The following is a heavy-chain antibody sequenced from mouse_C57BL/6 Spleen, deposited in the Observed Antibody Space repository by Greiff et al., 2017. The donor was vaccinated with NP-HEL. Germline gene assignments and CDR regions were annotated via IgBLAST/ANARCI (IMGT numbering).Heavy chain of an antibody. CDR2: ISDGGSYT. CDR3: ARDITTVVADAMDY. D-gene: IGHD1-1*01. Sequence: EVKLQESGGGLVKPGGSLKLSCAASGFTFSSYAMSWVRQTPEKRLEWVATISDGGSYTYYPDNVKGRFTISRDNAKNNLYLQMSHLKSEDTAMYYCARDITTVVADAMDYWGQGTSVTVSS. V-gene: IGHV5-4*01. CDR1: GFTFSSYA. J-gene: IGHJ4*01.